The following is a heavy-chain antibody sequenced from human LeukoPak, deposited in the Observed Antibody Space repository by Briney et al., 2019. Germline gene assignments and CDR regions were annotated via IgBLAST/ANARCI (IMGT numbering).Heavy chain of an antibody. CDR2: INPSGGST. J-gene: IGHJ5*02. CDR3: AKDPGDKAVDRWFDP. Sequence: EASVNVSCKASGYTFTIYYMHWVRQAPGQGLEWMGIINPSGGSTSYAQKFQGRVTMTRDTSTSTVYMELSSLRSEDTAVYYCAKDPGDKAVDRWFDPWGQGTLVTVSS. D-gene: IGHD6-19*01. CDR1: GYTFTIYY. V-gene: IGHV1-46*01.